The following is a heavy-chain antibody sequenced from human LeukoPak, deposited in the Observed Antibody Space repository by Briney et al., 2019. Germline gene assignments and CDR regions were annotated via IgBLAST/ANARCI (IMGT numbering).Heavy chain of an antibody. V-gene: IGHV3-30*03. CDR1: GFTFSSYW. CDR3: ARDIKDTVPAANGRYYYYGMDV. Sequence: GGSLRLSCAASGFTFSSYWMSWVRQAPGKGLEWVAVISYDGSNKYYADSVKGRFTISRDNSKNTLYLQMNSLRAEDTAVYDCARDIKDTVPAANGRYYYYGMDVWGQGTTVTVSS. CDR2: ISYDGSNK. D-gene: IGHD2-2*01. J-gene: IGHJ6*02.